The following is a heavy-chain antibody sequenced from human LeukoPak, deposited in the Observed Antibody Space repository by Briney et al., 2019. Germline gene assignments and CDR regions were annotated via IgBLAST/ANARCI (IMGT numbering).Heavy chain of an antibody. D-gene: IGHD1-26*01. V-gene: IGHV4-39*01. J-gene: IGHJ6*02. Sequence: GSLRLSCAASGFTFSSYSMKWVRQPPGKGLEWIGSIYYSGSTYYNPSLKSRVTIPVDTSKNQFSLKLSSVTAADTAVYYCARGIVGAVVYYYYGMDVWGQGTTVTVSS. CDR3: ARGIVGAVVYYYYGMDV. CDR1: GFTFSSYSMK. CDR2: IYYSGST.